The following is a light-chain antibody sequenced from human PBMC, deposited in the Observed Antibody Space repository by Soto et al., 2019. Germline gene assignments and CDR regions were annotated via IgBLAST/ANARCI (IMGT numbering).Light chain of an antibody. V-gene: IGKV3-20*01. CDR3: QQYETSPLT. CDR1: QSVTSSY. CDR2: GAS. J-gene: IGKJ4*01. Sequence: EIVLTQSPGTLSLSPGERATLSCRDSQSVTSSYLAWYQQQPGQAPRLLIYGASSRATGIPGRFSGSGSGTDFTLTISRLEPEDFAVYYCQQYETSPLTFGGGTKVDIK.